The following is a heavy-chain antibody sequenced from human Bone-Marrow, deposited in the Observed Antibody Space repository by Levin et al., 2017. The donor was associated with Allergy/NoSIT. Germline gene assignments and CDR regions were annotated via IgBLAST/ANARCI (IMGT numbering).Heavy chain of an antibody. Sequence: GGSLRLSCAASGFTFSNAWMTWVRQAPGKGLEWVGRIKNKIDGGTTDYAAPVKGRFIITRDDSKNTLFLQMNSLKTEDTAVYYCATDQATSFSLDYWGQGNMVTVSS. J-gene: IGHJ4*02. CDR2: IKNKIDGGTT. CDR1: GFTFSNAW. D-gene: IGHD5-12*01. CDR3: ATDQATSFSLDY. V-gene: IGHV3-15*07.